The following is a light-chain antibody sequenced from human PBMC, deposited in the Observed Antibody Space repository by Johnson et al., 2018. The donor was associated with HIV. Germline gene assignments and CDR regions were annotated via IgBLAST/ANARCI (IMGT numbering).Light chain of an antibody. CDR3: GTWDSSLSAGV. CDR2: DNN. J-gene: IGLJ1*01. CDR1: SSNIGNNY. Sequence: QSVLTQPPSVSAAPGQKVTISCSGSSSNIGNNYVSWYQQLPGTAPKLLIYDNNKRPSGNPDRFSGSKSGTSATLGITGLKTGDEADYYCGTWDSSLSAGVFGTGTKVTVL. V-gene: IGLV1-51*01.